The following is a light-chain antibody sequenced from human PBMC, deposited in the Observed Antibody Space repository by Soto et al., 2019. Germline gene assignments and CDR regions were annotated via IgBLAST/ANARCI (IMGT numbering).Light chain of an antibody. J-gene: IGKJ1*01. CDR3: QQYHNYPRT. Sequence: DIQMTQSPSTLSASIGDRVTITCRASESIRTWLAWYQHKPGKAPKFLIYDASSLESGVPSRFSGSGYRTEFNLTIRNLQPDDFETYFCQQYHNYPRTFGQGTQVDIK. CDR1: ESIRTW. CDR2: DAS. V-gene: IGKV1-5*01.